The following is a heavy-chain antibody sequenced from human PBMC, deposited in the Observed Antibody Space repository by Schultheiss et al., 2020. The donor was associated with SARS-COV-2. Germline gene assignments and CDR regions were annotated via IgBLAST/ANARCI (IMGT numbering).Heavy chain of an antibody. Sequence: GGSLRLSCAASGFTFSSYGMHWVRQAPGKGLEWVAVIWYDGSNKYYADSVKGRFTISRDNSKNTLYLQMNSLRAEDTAVYYCARGNGYSSSWYNYWGQGTLVTVSS. V-gene: IGHV3-33*08. J-gene: IGHJ4*02. CDR1: GFTFSSYG. CDR2: IWYDGSNK. CDR3: ARGNGYSSSWYNY. D-gene: IGHD6-13*01.